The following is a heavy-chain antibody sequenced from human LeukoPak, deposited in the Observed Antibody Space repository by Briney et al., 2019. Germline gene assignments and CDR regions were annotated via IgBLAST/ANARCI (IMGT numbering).Heavy chain of an antibody. CDR1: GFTFSSYA. V-gene: IGHV3-23*01. D-gene: IGHD1-1*01. J-gene: IGHJ4*02. CDR2: ISGSGGST. Sequence: GGSLRPSCAASGFTFSSYAMSWLRQAPGKGLEWVSAISGSGGSTYYADSVKGRFTISRDNSENTLYLQMNSLRAEDTAVYYCAKDSGFNYPSLYFDYWGQGTLVTVPS. CDR3: AKDSGFNYPSLYFDY.